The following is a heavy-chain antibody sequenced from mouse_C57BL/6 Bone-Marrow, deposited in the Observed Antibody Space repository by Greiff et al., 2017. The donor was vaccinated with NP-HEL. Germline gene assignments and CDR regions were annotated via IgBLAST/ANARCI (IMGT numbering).Heavy chain of an antibody. CDR2: IDPSDSYT. CDR3: ARLGGYDPFAY. Sequence: QVQLQQSGAELVMPGASVKLSCKASGYTFTSYWMHWVKQRPGQGLEWIGEIDPSDSYTNYNQKFKGKSTLTVDKSSSTADMQLSSLTSEDSAVYYCARLGGYDPFAYWGQGTLVTVSA. J-gene: IGHJ3*01. CDR1: GYTFTSYW. D-gene: IGHD2-2*01. V-gene: IGHV1-69*01.